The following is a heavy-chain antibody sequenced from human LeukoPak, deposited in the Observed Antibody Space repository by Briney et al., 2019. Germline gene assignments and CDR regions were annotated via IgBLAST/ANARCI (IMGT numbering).Heavy chain of an antibody. Sequence: GGSLRLSCTASGFTFSTYWMHWVRQAPGKGLVWVSRINIDGSSTSYADSVKGRFTISRDNAKSTLYLQMNSLRAEDTAVYYCARDLAAAASSGWFDPWGQGTLVTVSS. CDR3: ARDLAAAASSGWFDP. D-gene: IGHD6-13*01. CDR1: GFTFSTYW. V-gene: IGHV3-74*01. CDR2: INIDGSST. J-gene: IGHJ5*02.